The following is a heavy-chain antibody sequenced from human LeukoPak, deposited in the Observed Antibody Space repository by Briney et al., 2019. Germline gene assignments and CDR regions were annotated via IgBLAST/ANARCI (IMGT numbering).Heavy chain of an antibody. Sequence: SETLSLTCAVYGGSFSGYYWSWIRQPPGKGLELIGEINHSGSTNYNPSLKSRVTISVDTSKNQFSLKLSSVTAADTAVYYCAICGGDCSGHDAFDIWGQGTMVTVSS. V-gene: IGHV4-34*01. CDR3: AICGGDCSGHDAFDI. J-gene: IGHJ3*02. CDR1: GGSFSGYY. D-gene: IGHD2-21*02. CDR2: INHSGST.